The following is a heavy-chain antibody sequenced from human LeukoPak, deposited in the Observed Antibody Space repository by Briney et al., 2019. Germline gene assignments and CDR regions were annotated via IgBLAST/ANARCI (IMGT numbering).Heavy chain of an antibody. V-gene: IGHV4-59*01. J-gene: IGHJ4*02. CDR2: IYYSGST. CDR3: ARETYYFDY. Sequence: PSETLSLTCTVSGGSISSYYWSWIRQPPGKGLEWIGYIYYSGSTNYNPFLKSRVTISVDTSKNQFSLKLSSVTAADTAVYYCARETYYFDYWGQGTLVTVSS. CDR1: GGSISSYY.